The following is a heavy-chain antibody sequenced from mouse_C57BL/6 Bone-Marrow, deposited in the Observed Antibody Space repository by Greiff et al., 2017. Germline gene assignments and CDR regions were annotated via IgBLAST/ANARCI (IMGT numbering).Heavy chain of an antibody. J-gene: IGHJ1*03. CDR2: ISDGGSYT. D-gene: IGHD2-3*01. CDR1: GFTFSSYA. V-gene: IGHV5-4*03. Sequence: DVKLVESGGGLVKPGGSLKLSCAASGFTFSSYAMSWVRQTPEKRLEWVATISDGGSYTYYPDNVKGRFTISRDNAKNNLYLQMSHLKSEDTAMYYCARVDGYYWYFDVWGTGTTVTVSS. CDR3: ARVDGYYWYFDV.